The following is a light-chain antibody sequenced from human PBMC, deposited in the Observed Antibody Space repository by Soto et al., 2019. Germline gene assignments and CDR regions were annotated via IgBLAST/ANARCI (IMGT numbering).Light chain of an antibody. CDR3: SSYTASSTPWV. J-gene: IGLJ1*01. CDR2: DVS. Sequence: QSALTQPASVSGSPGQSITLPCTGTSSDGGGYNFVSWYQQNPGKAPKLMIYDVSNRPSGVSNRFSGSKSGNTASLTISGLQAEDEADYYCSSYTASSTPWVFGTGTKVTVL. CDR1: SSDGGGYNF. V-gene: IGLV2-14*01.